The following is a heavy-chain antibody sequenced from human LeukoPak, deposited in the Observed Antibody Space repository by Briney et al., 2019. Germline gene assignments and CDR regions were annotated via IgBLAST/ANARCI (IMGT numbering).Heavy chain of an antibody. Sequence: PGVSLRLSCAASGFTFSSYSMNWVRQAPGKGLEWVSSISSSSSYIYYADSVKGRFTMSRDNAKNSLYLQMNSVRAEDTAVYYCAREARPDDAFDIWGQGTMVTVSS. J-gene: IGHJ3*02. CDR3: AREARPDDAFDI. CDR1: GFTFSSYS. V-gene: IGHV3-21*01. D-gene: IGHD1-14*01. CDR2: ISSSSSYI.